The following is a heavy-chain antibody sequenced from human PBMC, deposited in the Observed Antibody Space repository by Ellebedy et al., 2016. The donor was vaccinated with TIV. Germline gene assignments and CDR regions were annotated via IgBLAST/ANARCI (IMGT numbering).Heavy chain of an antibody. CDR2: IYPGDSDT. J-gene: IGHJ2*01. Sequence: ESLKISCKGSGYSFTSYWIGWVRQMPGKGLEWMGIIYPGDSDTRYSPSFQGQVTISADKSISTAYLQWSSLKASDTAMYYCARLDTQYYDFWSGYSEGWYFDLWGRGTLVIVSS. CDR1: GYSFTSYW. D-gene: IGHD3-3*01. CDR3: ARLDTQYYDFWSGYSEGWYFDL. V-gene: IGHV5-51*01.